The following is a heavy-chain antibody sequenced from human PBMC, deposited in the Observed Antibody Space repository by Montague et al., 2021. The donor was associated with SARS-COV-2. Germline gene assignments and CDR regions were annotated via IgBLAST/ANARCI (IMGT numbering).Heavy chain of an antibody. J-gene: IGHJ6*02. CDR2: IYTSGST. D-gene: IGHD3-10*01. Sequence: TLSLTCTVSCGSISIGSYYWSWIRQPAGKALEWIGRIYTSGSTNYNPSLKSRVTISVDTSKNQLSLKLSAVTAADTAVYYCARVGVGTMVRGVIPAYYYYGMDVWGQGTTVTVSS. V-gene: IGHV4-61*02. CDR3: ARVGVGTMVRGVIPAYYYYGMDV. CDR1: CGSISIGSYY.